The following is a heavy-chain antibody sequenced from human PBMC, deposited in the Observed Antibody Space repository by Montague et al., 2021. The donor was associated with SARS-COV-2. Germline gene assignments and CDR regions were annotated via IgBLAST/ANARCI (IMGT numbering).Heavy chain of an antibody. CDR3: ASGMIRGVPTPFDY. D-gene: IGHD3-10*01. CDR1: SGSIRSSCYY. CDR2: NSYSATT. J-gene: IGHJ4*02. V-gene: IGHV4-39*02. Sequence: SETLSLTCTVSSGSIRSSCYYWVWIRQPPGKELEWIVNNSYSATTYYYLSLQSLVTISVDTSKNFLSLRLSSVTAADSAVYLCASGMIRGVPTPFDYWGQGSQVTVSS.